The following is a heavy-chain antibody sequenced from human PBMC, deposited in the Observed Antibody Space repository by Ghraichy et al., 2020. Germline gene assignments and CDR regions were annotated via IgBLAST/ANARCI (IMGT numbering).Heavy chain of an antibody. J-gene: IGHJ5*02. CDR2: IYYSGNT. CDR1: GGSISGSDYY. Sequence: GSLRLSCTVSGGSISGSDYYWAWIRQPPGKGLEWIGGIYYSGNTYYSSSLKSRVTISVDTSKNHFSLKLSSVAAADTAVYYCARQSADYGDYRWFDPWGQGTLVTVSS. D-gene: IGHD4-17*01. CDR3: ARQSADYGDYRWFDP. V-gene: IGHV4-39*01.